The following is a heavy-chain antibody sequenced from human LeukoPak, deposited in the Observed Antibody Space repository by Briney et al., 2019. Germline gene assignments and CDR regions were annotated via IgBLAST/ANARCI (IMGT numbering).Heavy chain of an antibody. Sequence: SETLFLTCTVSGGSISSYYWSWIRQPPGKGLEWIGYIHPSGSTNYNPSLKSRVTISVDTSRNQFSLNLRSVTAADTAVYYCAKGMVRGVIFPWGQGTLVTVSS. J-gene: IGHJ5*02. D-gene: IGHD3-10*01. CDR2: IHPSGST. CDR1: GGSISSYY. CDR3: AKGMVRGVIFP. V-gene: IGHV4-4*08.